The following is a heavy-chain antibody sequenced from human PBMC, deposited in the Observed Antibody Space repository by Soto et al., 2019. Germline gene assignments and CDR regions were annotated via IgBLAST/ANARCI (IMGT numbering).Heavy chain of an antibody. Sequence: PGGSLRLSCAASGFTFSNAWMSWVRQAPGKGLEWVGRIKSKTDGGTTDYAAPVKGRFTISRDDSKNTLYLQMNSLKTEDTAVYYCTTTYYGDSGYDAFDIWGQGTMVTVSS. CDR2: IKSKTDGGTT. V-gene: IGHV3-15*01. CDR1: GFTFSNAW. CDR3: TTTYYGDSGYDAFDI. J-gene: IGHJ3*02. D-gene: IGHD4-17*01.